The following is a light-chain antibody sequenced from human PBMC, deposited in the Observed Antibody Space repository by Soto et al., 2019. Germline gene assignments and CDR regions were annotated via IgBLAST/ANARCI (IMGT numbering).Light chain of an antibody. CDR2: DVS. V-gene: IGLV2-11*01. Sequence: QSVLTQPRSVSGSPGQSVTISCTGTASDVGGYSYVSWYQQHPGKVPKLIIYDVSKWPSGVPDRFSGSKSGNTAPLTISGLQAEDEGDYYCCSYAGSYTFVFGTGTKVTVL. J-gene: IGLJ1*01. CDR1: ASDVGGYSY. CDR3: CSYAGSYTFV.